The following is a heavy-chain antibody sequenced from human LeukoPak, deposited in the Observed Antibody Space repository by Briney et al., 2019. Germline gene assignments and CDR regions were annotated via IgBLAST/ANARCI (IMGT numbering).Heavy chain of an antibody. J-gene: IGHJ5*02. CDR1: GGSISSSSYY. Sequence: SETLSLTCTVSGGSISSSSYYWGWIRQPPGKGLEWIGSIYYSGSTYYNPSLKSRVTISVDTSKDQFSLKLSSVTAADTAVYYCARTSRRYTSNAHMWFDPWGQGTLVTVSS. D-gene: IGHD2-2*02. V-gene: IGHV4-39*01. CDR2: IYYSGST. CDR3: ARTSRRYTSNAHMWFDP.